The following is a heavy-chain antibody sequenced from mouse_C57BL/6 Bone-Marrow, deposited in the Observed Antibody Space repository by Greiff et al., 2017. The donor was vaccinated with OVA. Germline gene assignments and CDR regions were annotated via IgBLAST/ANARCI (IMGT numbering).Heavy chain of an antibody. CDR3: AKCDYCGSSYWYFDV. D-gene: IGHD1-1*01. V-gene: IGHV1-64*01. CDR1: GYTFTSYW. Sequence: QVQLQQPGAELVKPGASVKLSCKASGYTFTSYWMHWVKQRPGQGLEWIGMIHPNSGSTNYNEKFKSKATLTVDKSSSTAYMQLSSLTSEDSAVYYGAKCDYCGSSYWYFDVWGTGTTVTVSS. CDR2: IHPNSGST. J-gene: IGHJ1*03.